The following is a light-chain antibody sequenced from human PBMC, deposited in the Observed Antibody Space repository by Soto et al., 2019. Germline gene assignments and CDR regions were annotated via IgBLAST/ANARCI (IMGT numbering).Light chain of an antibody. CDR3: AAWDSSVSGRV. CDR2: DDN. CDR1: SSNIGRNY. V-gene: IGLV1-47*02. Sequence: QSALTQPPSASGTPGQRVTISCSGSSSNIGRNYVYWYQQLPGTAPKLLVFDDNQRPSGVPDRFSDSKSGTSASLTISGLRSEDEADYCCAAWDSSVSGRVFGGGTKLTVL. J-gene: IGLJ3*02.